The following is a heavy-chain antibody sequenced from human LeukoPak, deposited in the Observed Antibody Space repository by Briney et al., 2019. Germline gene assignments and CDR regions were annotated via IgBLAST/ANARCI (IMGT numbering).Heavy chain of an antibody. J-gene: IGHJ4*02. Sequence: GGSLRLSCAASGFSVNDYAMHWVRQAAGKGLEWVSFISGDGSTNYADSVKGRFTISRDNSKNSLYLQTNSLRTEDTALYYCTKDYSSNWNGNYFDYWGQGTLVTVSS. CDR1: GFSVNDYA. D-gene: IGHD6-13*01. CDR2: ISGDGST. CDR3: TKDYSSNWNGNYFDY. V-gene: IGHV3-43*02.